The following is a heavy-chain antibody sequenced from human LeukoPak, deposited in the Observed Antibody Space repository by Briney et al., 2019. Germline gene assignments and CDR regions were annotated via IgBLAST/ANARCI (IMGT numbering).Heavy chain of an antibody. Sequence: GGSLRLSCAASGFTFSSYWMSWVRQAPGKGLEWVANIKQDGSEKYYADSVKGRFTISRDNAKNSLYLQMNSLRAEDTAVYYCARDILAYCGGDCYSGGAFDIWGQGTMVTVSS. D-gene: IGHD2-21*02. CDR3: ARDILAYCGGDCYSGGAFDI. CDR2: IKQDGSEK. J-gene: IGHJ3*02. V-gene: IGHV3-7*01. CDR1: GFTFSSYW.